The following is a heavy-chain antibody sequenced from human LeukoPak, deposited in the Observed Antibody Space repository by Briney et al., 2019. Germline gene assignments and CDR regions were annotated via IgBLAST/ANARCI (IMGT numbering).Heavy chain of an antibody. Sequence: ASVKVSCKASGYTFTGYYMHWVRQAPGQGLEWMGWINPNSGGTNYAQKFQGRVTMTRDTSISTAYMELSRLRSDDTAVYYCARDHSSSSRPDYWGQGTLVTVSS. CDR2: INPNSGGT. CDR1: GYTFTGYY. D-gene: IGHD6-13*01. V-gene: IGHV1-2*02. J-gene: IGHJ4*02. CDR3: ARDHSSSSRPDY.